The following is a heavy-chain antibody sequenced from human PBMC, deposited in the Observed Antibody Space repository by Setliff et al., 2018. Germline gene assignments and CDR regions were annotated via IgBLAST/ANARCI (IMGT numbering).Heavy chain of an antibody. CDR3: ARVHYETSTYSPTLFDH. CDR1: GFTFSNSW. V-gene: IGHV3-23*01. D-gene: IGHD3-22*01. CDR2: ISGSGGST. J-gene: IGHJ4*02. Sequence: GGSLRLSCAASGFTFSNSWMSWVRQAPGKGLEWVSAISGSGGSTYYADSMKGRLTISRDNSKNSVFLQMNSLRVEDTAVYYCARVHYETSTYSPTLFDHWGQGALVTVSS.